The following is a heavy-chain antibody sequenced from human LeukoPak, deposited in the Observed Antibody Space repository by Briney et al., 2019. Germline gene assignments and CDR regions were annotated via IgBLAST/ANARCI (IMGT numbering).Heavy chain of an antibody. CDR2: IIPIFGTA. D-gene: IGHD3-10*01. J-gene: IGHJ4*02. V-gene: IGHV1-69*06. CDR1: GGTFSSYA. Sequence: SVKVSCKASGGTFSSYAISWVRQAPGQGLEWMGGIIPIFGTANYAQKFQGRVTITADKSTSTAYMELSSLRSEDTAVYYCARVFGDYDGSSRYDSWGQGTLVTVSS. CDR3: ARVFGDYDGSSRYDS.